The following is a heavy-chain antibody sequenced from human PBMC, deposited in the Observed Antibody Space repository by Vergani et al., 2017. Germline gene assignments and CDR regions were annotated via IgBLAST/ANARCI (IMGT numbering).Heavy chain of an antibody. CDR1: GFTFSSYA. CDR3: AKGPYSSSWYGN. D-gene: IGHD6-13*01. V-gene: IGHV3-23*01. CDR2: ISGSGGST. J-gene: IGHJ4*02. Sequence: EVQLLESGGGLVQPGGSLRLSCAASGFTFSSYAMSWVRQAPGKGLEWGSAISGSGGSTYYADSVKGRFTISRDNSKNTLYLQMNSLRAEDTAVYYCAKGPYSSSWYGNWGQGTLVTVSS.